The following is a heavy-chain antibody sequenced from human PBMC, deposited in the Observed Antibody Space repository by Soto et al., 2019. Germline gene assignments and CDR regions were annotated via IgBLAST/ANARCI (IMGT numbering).Heavy chain of an antibody. CDR1: GFTFSSYG. V-gene: IGHV3-30*03. J-gene: IGHJ4*02. D-gene: IGHD1-26*01. Sequence: GGSLRLSCAASGFTFSSYGMHWVRQAPGKGLEWVAVISYDGSNKYYADSVEGRFTISRDDSESTLYLQMNSLKIEDTATYYCTGASGGAIGKYWGQGTLVTVPQ. CDR2: ISYDGSNK. CDR3: TGASGGAIGKY.